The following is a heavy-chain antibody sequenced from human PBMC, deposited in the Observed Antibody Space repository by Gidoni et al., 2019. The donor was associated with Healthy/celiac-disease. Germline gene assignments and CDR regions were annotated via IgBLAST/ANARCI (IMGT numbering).Heavy chain of an antibody. CDR2: IYYSGST. Sequence: QVQLQESGPGLVKPSQTLSLTCTVPGGSISSGGYYWSWIRQHPGKGLEWIGYIYYSGSTYYNPSLKSRVTISVDTSKNQFSLKLSSVTAADTAVYYCARGLVVPAAIGYYMDVWGKGTTVTVSS. CDR1: GGSISSGGYY. D-gene: IGHD2-2*01. CDR3: ARGLVVPAAIGYYMDV. J-gene: IGHJ6*03. V-gene: IGHV4-31*03.